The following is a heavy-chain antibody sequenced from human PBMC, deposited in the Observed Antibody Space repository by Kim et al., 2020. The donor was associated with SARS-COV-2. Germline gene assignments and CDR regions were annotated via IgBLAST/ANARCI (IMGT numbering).Heavy chain of an antibody. J-gene: IGHJ6*02. V-gene: IGHV4-34*01. Sequence: SLKSRVTISVDTSKNQFSLKLSSVTAADTAVYYCARFSAGDAYYYGMDVWGQGTTVTVSS. D-gene: IGHD6-13*01. CDR3: ARFSAGDAYYYGMDV.